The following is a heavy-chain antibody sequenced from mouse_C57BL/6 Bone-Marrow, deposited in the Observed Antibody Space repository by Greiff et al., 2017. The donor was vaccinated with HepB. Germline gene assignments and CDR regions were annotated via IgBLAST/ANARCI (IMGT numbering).Heavy chain of an antibody. Sequence: DVKLQESGGGLVQPKGSLKLSCAASGFSFNTYAMNWVRQAPGKGLEWVARIRSKSNNYATYYADSVKDRFTISRDDSESMLYLQMNNLKTEDTAMYYCVRRGGNYYAMDYWGQGTSVTVSS. CDR1: GFSFNTYA. CDR2: IRSKSNNYAT. V-gene: IGHV10-1*01. CDR3: VRRGGNYYAMDY. J-gene: IGHJ4*01.